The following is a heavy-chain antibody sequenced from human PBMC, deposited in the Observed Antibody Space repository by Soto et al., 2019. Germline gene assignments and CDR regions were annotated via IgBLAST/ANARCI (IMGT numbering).Heavy chain of an antibody. J-gene: IGHJ4*02. CDR2: ISGSGGST. CDR1: GFTFSSYA. V-gene: IGHV3-23*01. Sequence: PGGSLRLSCAASGFTFSSYAMSWVRPAPGKGLEWVSAISGSGGSTYYADSVKGRFTISRDNSKNTLYLQMNSLRAEDTAVYYCAKVFKQWLVRGYFDYWGQGTLVTVSS. D-gene: IGHD6-19*01. CDR3: AKVFKQWLVRGYFDY.